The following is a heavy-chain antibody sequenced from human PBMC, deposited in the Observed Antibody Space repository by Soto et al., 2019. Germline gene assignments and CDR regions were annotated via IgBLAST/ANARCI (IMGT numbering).Heavy chain of an antibody. CDR2: IEYDGSNT. Sequence: GSLRLSCAASGFTFSSYAMHWVRQAPGKGLEWVARIEYDGSNTTYADSVKGRFTISRDNARNTLYLQMNSLTVEDTAVYYCTRDFRNKGFDLWGRGTLVTVSS. J-gene: IGHJ5*02. CDR3: TRDFRNKGFDL. V-gene: IGHV3-74*01. CDR1: GFTFSSYA.